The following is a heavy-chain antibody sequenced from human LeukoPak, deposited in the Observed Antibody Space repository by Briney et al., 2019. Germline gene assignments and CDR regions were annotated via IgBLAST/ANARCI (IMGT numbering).Heavy chain of an antibody. V-gene: IGHV3-74*01. CDR2: IKSDGSRT. CDR1: GFIFDDYG. J-gene: IGHJ6*02. Sequence: GGSLRLSCAASGFIFDDYGLTWVRQAPGKGLVWVSRIKSDGSRTSYADSVKGRFTISRDNAKNTLYLQMNSLRAEDTALYYCARESSSSTEVDVWGQGTTVTVSS. CDR3: ARESSSSTEVDV. D-gene: IGHD6-6*01.